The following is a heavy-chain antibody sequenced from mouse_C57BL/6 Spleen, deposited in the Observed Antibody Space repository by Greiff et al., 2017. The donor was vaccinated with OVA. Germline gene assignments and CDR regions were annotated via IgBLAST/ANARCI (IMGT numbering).Heavy chain of an antibody. D-gene: IGHD2-4*01. Sequence: VQLVESGPGLVQPSQSLSITCTVSGFSLTSYGVHWVRQSPGKGLEWLGVIWRGGSTDYNAAFMSRLSITKDNSKSQVFFKMNSLQADDTAIYYCAKNRYDYDDGGYAMDYWGQGTSVTVSS. J-gene: IGHJ4*01. CDR3: AKNRYDYDDGGYAMDY. CDR1: GFSLTSYG. V-gene: IGHV2-5*01. CDR2: IWRGGST.